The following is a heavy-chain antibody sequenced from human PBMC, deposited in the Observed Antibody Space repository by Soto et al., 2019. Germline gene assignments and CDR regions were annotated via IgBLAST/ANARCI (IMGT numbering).Heavy chain of an antibody. J-gene: IGHJ4*02. V-gene: IGHV1-3*01. CDR3: ARLHCSSTSCYSSSDWPFDY. CDR1: GYTFTSYA. CDR2: INAGNGNT. D-gene: IGHD2-2*02. Sequence: GASVKVSCKASGYTFTSYAMHWVRQAPGQRLEWMGWINAGNGNTKYSQKFQGRVTITRDTSASTAYMELSSLRSEDTAVYYCARLHCSSTSCYSSSDWPFDYWGQGTLVTVSS.